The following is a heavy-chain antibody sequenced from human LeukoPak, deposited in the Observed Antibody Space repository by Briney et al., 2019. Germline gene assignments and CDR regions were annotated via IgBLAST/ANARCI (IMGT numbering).Heavy chain of an antibody. Sequence: GGSLRLSCAASGYTFSSYSMNWVRQAPGKGLEWVSSISSSSSYIYYADSVKGRFTISRDNAKNSLYLQMNSLRAEDTAVYYCTRVRAGIQLWVKPADYWGQGTLVTVCS. J-gene: IGHJ4*02. V-gene: IGHV3-21*01. D-gene: IGHD5-18*01. CDR2: ISSSSSYI. CDR1: GYTFSSYS. CDR3: TRVRAGIQLWVKPADY.